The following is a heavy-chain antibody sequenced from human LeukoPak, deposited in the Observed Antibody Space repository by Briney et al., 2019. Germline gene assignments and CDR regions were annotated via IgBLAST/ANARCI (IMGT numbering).Heavy chain of an antibody. CDR3: ARKFTTPLSPHMDV. D-gene: IGHD1-1*01. V-gene: IGHV3-23*01. CDR1: GFTFSSYA. Sequence: GGSLRLSCAASGFTFSSYAMSWVRQAPGKGLEWVSAISGSGGSTYYADSVKGRFTISRDNSKNTLYLQMNSLRAEDTAVYYCARKFTTPLSPHMDVWGKGTTVTGSS. J-gene: IGHJ6*03. CDR2: ISGSGGST.